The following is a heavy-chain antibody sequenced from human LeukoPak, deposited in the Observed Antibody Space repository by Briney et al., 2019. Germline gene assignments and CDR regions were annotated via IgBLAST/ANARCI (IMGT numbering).Heavy chain of an antibody. V-gene: IGHV1-2*02. CDR3: ARALYGSGSYNFDY. D-gene: IGHD3-10*01. Sequence: GASVKVSCKASGYTFTGYYMHWVRQAPGQGLEWMGWINPNSGGTNYAQKFQGRVTMTRDTSISTAYMELSRLRSDDTAVYYCARALYGSGSYNFDYWGQGTLVTVSS. CDR2: INPNSGGT. CDR1: GYTFTGYY. J-gene: IGHJ4*02.